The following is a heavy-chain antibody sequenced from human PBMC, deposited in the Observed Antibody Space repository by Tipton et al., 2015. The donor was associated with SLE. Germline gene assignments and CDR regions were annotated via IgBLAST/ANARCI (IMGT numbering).Heavy chain of an antibody. CDR1: GGSISSYY. CDR2: IYTSGST. CDR3: ARGGGLVAFDI. D-gene: IGHD6-6*01. J-gene: IGHJ3*02. Sequence: TLSLTCTVSGGSISSYYWSWIRLPAGKGLEWIGRIYTSGSTNYNPSLKSRVTMSVDTSKNQFSLKVSSVTAADTAAYYCARGGGLVAFDIWGHGTMVTVSS. V-gene: IGHV4-4*07.